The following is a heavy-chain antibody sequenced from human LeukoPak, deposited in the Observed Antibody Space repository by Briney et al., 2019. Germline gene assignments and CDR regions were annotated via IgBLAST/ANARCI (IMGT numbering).Heavy chain of an antibody. J-gene: IGHJ5*02. CDR1: GDPVSSSY. D-gene: IGHD3-3*01. Sequence: SGTLSLTCTVSGDPVSSSYWGWIRQSAGKGLEWLGRIYTNGNTSYNPSLGSRDTMSVDASKNQFFLHLSSVTAADTGIYYCARHKYYYSKSFWSDWFDPWGQGTLVTVSS. V-gene: IGHV4-4*07. CDR2: IYTNGNT. CDR3: ARHKYYYSKSFWSDWFDP.